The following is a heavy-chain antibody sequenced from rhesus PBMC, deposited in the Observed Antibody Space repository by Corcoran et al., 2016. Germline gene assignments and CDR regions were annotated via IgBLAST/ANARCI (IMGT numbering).Heavy chain of an antibody. V-gene: IGHV4S7*01. CDR2: IFGSIGST. J-gene: IGHJ6*01. CDR3: ARGNYGLDS. CDR1: GGSISGGYG. Sequence: QLQLQESGPGLVKPSETLSLTCAVSGGSISGGYGWSWIRQPPGKGLEWIGHIFGSIGSTYYNPSLKSRVTISTDTSKNQFSLKLSSVTAADTAVYYCARGNYGLDSWGQGVVVTVSS.